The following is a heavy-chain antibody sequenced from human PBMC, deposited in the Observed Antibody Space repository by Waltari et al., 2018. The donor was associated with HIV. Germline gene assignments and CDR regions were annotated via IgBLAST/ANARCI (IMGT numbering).Heavy chain of an antibody. Sequence: QVQLQASGPGLVKPSQTLSLTCTVSGASISSYYWTWIRQPPGKGLDWIGYTFYSGITNYNPSLKSRVTISVDTAKNQLTLKLTSVTAADTAVYYCARGANWFDPWVQGTLVTVSS. J-gene: IGHJ5*02. CDR3: ARGANWFDP. CDR1: GASISSYY. CDR2: TFYSGIT. V-gene: IGHV4-59*01.